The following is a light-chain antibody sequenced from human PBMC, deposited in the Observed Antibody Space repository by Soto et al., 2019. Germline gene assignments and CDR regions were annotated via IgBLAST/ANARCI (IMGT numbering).Light chain of an antibody. V-gene: IGKV3-11*01. CDR3: QQRGNRPPVT. J-gene: IGKJ3*01. CDR2: DAT. CDR1: QSVGSN. Sequence: EIVLTQSPATLSLSPGETATLSCRAGQSVGSNLAWYQQKPGQAPRLLIHDATDRATGIPARFSGSGSGTDFTLTFSGLEPADFAVYYCQQRGNRPPVTFGPGTKVDVK.